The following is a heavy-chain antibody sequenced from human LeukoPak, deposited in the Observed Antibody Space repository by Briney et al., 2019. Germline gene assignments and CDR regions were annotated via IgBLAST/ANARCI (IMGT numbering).Heavy chain of an antibody. J-gene: IGHJ4*02. Sequence: GGSLRLSCAASGFTFTNHGFHWVRQAPGKGLEWVAVISYDGSNKYYADSVKGRFTISRDNSKNTLYLQMNSLRAEDTAVYYCAKDVRTKVRGPYFDYWGQGTLVTVSS. V-gene: IGHV3-30*18. CDR3: AKDVRTKVRGPYFDY. CDR1: GFTFTNHG. D-gene: IGHD3-10*01. CDR2: ISYDGSNK.